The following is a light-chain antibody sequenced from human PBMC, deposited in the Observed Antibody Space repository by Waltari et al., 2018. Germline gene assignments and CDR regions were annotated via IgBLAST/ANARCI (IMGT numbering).Light chain of an antibody. CDR1: SSNIGAGYD. CDR3: QSYDSSLSASV. CDR2: VNN. Sequence: SVLTQPPSVSGAPGQRVTISCAGPSSNIGAGYDVPWYQHLPGTAPKLLIYVNNNRPSGVPDRFSGSKSGTSASLAITGLQAEDEADYYCQSYDSSLSASVFGGGTKVTVL. J-gene: IGLJ2*01. V-gene: IGLV1-40*01.